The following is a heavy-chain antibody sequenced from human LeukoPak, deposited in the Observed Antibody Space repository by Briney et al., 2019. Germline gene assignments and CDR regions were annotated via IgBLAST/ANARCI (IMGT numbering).Heavy chain of an antibody. Sequence: GASVTVSCKASGGTFSSYAISWVRQAPGQGLEWMGWINPNSGGTNYAQKFQGRVTMTRDTSISTAYMELSRLRSDDTAVYYCARSGQYCSSTSCYFASYGMDVWGQGTTVTVSS. J-gene: IGHJ6*02. CDR1: GGTFSSYA. CDR3: ARSGQYCSSTSCYFASYGMDV. D-gene: IGHD2-2*01. V-gene: IGHV1-2*02. CDR2: INPNSGGT.